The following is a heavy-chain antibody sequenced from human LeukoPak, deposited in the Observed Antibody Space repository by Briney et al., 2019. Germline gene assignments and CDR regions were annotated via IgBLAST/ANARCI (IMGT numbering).Heavy chain of an antibody. CDR2: IYTSGST. Sequence: SETLSPTCTVSGGSISSGSYYWSWIRQPAGKGLEWIGRIYTSGSTNYNPSLKSRVTISVDTSKNQFSLKLSSVTAADTAVYYCARAGYYDSSGYLLDYWGQGTLVTVSS. D-gene: IGHD3-22*01. CDR1: GGSISSGSYY. J-gene: IGHJ4*02. CDR3: ARAGYYDSSGYLLDY. V-gene: IGHV4-61*02.